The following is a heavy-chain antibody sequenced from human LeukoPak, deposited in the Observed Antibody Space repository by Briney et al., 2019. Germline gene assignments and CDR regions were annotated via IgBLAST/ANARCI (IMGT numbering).Heavy chain of an antibody. CDR3: ARAASGYYYYFDY. V-gene: IGHV4-59*01. J-gene: IGHJ4*02. D-gene: IGHD3-22*01. CDR1: GGSISSYH. Sequence: SETLSLTCSVSGGSISSYHWSWIRQPPGKGLEWIGYIYYSGSTNYNPSLKGRVTISVDTSKNQFSLKLSSVTAADTAVYYCARAASGYYYYFDYWGQGTLVTVSS. CDR2: IYYSGST.